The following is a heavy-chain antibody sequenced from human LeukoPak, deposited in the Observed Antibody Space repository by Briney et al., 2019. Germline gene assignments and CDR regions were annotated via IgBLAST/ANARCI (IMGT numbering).Heavy chain of an antibody. CDR1: GFTFSSYW. Sequence: GGSLRLSCAASGFTFSSYWTTWVRQAPGKGLEWVANIKQDGSEKYYVDSVKGRFTISRDNAKNSLYLQMNSLRAEDTAVYYCARDRRCNSTSCYYFDYWGQGTLVTVSS. D-gene: IGHD2-2*01. V-gene: IGHV3-7*04. CDR2: IKQDGSEK. CDR3: ARDRRCNSTSCYYFDY. J-gene: IGHJ4*02.